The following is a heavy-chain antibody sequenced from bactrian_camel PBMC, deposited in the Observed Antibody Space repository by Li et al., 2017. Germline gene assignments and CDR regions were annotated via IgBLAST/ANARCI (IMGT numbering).Heavy chain of an antibody. V-gene: IGHV3-3*01. J-gene: IGHJ6*01. Sequence: VQLVESGGGSVQTGGSLRLSCVVSGHSRGSNCVGWYRLPPGRAPAEREGIAAIRRSGGETWYAGSVKGRFTISQDSTRNTVYLQMNSLKPEDTATYYCAADEWVSGQPPTCHDSTAVIGYWGQGTQVTVS. CDR2: IRRSGGET. CDR1: GHSRGSNC. CDR3: AADEWVSGQPPTCHDSTAVIGY. D-gene: IGHD2*01.